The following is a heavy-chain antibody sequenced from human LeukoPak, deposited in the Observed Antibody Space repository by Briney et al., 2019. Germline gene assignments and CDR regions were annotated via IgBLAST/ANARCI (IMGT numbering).Heavy chain of an antibody. CDR2: ISYGGST. D-gene: IGHD5-18*01. Sequence: PSETLSLTCTVSRGSIISSSYSSGWIRQPPGKGLEWIGIISYGGSTHYNPSLKSRVYISVDTSKNHFSLKLSSVTAADTAVYYCARDLGYGRGFDYWGQGSLVTVSS. J-gene: IGHJ4*02. V-gene: IGHV4-39*02. CDR3: ARDLGYGRGFDY. CDR1: RGSIISSSYS.